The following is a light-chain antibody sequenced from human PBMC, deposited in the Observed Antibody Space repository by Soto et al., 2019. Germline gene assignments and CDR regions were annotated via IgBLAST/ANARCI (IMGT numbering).Light chain of an antibody. Sequence: DIVMTQSPDSLAVSLGERATINCKSSQSVLSSSNNKNFLAWYQQKPGQSPKLLIYWASTRESGVPDRFSGSGSGTDFTLTISSRQAEDVAVYYCQQYYSIPYTFGKGTKLEIK. CDR3: QQYYSIPYT. CDR2: WAS. V-gene: IGKV4-1*01. J-gene: IGKJ2*01. CDR1: QSVLSSSNNKNF.